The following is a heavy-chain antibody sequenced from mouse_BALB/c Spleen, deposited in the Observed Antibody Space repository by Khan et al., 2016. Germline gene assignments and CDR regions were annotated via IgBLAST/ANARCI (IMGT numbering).Heavy chain of an antibody. V-gene: IGHV3-2*02. J-gene: IGHJ1*01. D-gene: IGHD1-2*01. CDR1: GYSITSDYA. CDR3: TRSPTATRYFDV. CDR2: IRYSGST. Sequence: QLEESGPGLVKPSQSLSLTCTVTGYSITSDYAWNWIRQFPGNKLEWMGYIRYSGSTTYNPSLKSQISITRDTSKNQFFLQLYSVTTEDTATYYCTRSPTATRYFDVWGAGTTVTVSS.